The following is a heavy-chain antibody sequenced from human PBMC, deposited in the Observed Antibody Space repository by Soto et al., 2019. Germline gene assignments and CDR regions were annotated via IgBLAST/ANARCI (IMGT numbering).Heavy chain of an antibody. Sequence: EVQLLESGGGLVQPGGSLRLSCAASGFTFSSYAMSWVRQAPGKGLEWVSAISGSGGSTYYADSVKGRFTISRDNSKNTRYLQMNSLRAEDTAVYYCAKSGIVVVPAAKKNWYFDLWGRGTLVTVSS. CDR2: ISGSGGST. CDR3: AKSGIVVVPAAKKNWYFDL. CDR1: GFTFSSYA. J-gene: IGHJ2*01. D-gene: IGHD2-2*01. V-gene: IGHV3-23*01.